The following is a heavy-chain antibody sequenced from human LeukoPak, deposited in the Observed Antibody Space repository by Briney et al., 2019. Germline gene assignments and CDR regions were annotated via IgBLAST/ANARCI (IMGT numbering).Heavy chain of an antibody. V-gene: IGHV4-59*08. J-gene: IGHJ6*02. CDR1: GGPINNYY. CDR3: ALYCRLISNCGYYGMDL. CDR2: VSFRGDT. Sequence: NPSETLSLTCTISGGPINNYYWTWIRQPPGKGLEWIGEVSFRGDTNYNPSLTSRVTISADTSKNQFSLNLNSLTATDTAVYYCALYCRLISNCGYYGMDLWGQGTTVIVSS. D-gene: IGHD3-16*01.